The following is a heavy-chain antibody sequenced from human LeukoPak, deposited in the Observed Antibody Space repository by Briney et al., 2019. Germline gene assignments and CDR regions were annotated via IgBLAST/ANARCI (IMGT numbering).Heavy chain of an antibody. D-gene: IGHD1-26*01. CDR2: IRPDGSHI. V-gene: IGHV3-30*02. J-gene: IGHJ4*02. CDR1: GFSFSTFV. Sequence: PGGSLRLSCAASGFSFSTFVMHWVRQAPGKGLEWVAVIRPDGSHISYVDPVKGRFTISRDNSKNTLYLQMNSLRAEDTAVYYCARAYRIVVGATGDFDYWGQGTLVTVSS. CDR3: ARAYRIVVGATGDFDY.